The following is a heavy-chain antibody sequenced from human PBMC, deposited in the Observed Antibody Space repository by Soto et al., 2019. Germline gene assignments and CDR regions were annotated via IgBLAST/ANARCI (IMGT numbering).Heavy chain of an antibody. V-gene: IGHV4-59*01. D-gene: IGHD2-15*01. CDR2: IYYSGST. Sequence: SETLSLTCTVSGGSISSYYWSWIRQPPGKGLEWIGYIYYSGSTNYNPSLKSRVTISVDTSKNQFSLKLSSVTAADTAVYYCARRVSDGSCYSLWGQGTLVTVSS. CDR1: GGSISSYY. CDR3: ARRVSDGSCYSL. J-gene: IGHJ4*02.